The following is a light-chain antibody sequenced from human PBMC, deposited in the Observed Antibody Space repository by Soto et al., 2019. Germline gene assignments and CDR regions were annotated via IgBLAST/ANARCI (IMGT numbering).Light chain of an antibody. CDR3: CSYADNYSYV. V-gene: IGLV2-11*01. CDR1: SSDVGAYNY. J-gene: IGLJ1*01. Sequence: QSALTQPRSVSGSPGQSVTISCTGTSSDVGAYNYVSWYQQHSGKAPKLMTYDVSKRPSGVPDRFSGSKSGNTASLTISGLQAEDEADYYCCSYADNYSYVFGTGTKVTVL. CDR2: DVS.